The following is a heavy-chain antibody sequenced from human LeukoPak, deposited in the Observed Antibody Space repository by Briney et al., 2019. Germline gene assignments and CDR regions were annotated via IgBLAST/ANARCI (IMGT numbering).Heavy chain of an antibody. D-gene: IGHD4-17*01. CDR1: GFTFSSYS. V-gene: IGHV3-21*01. Sequence: GGSLRLSCAASGFTFSSYSMNWVRQAPGKGLEWVSSISSSSSYIYYADSVKGRFTISRDNAKNSLYLQMNSLRAEDTAVYYCARGYDYGDYVVDYWGQGTPVTVSS. J-gene: IGHJ4*02. CDR2: ISSSSSYI. CDR3: ARGYDYGDYVVDY.